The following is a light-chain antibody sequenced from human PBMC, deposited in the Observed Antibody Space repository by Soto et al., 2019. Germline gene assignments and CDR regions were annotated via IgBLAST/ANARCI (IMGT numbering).Light chain of an antibody. CDR3: QQRSAWPRT. CDR1: QSVSSY. J-gene: IGKJ1*01. V-gene: IGKV3-11*01. CDR2: AAS. Sequence: EIVLTQSPATLSLSPGERATLSCRASQSVSSYVAWFQQKPGQAPRLLIYAASNRATGIPARFSGSGSGTEFTLTISRLEPEDFAVYYCQQRSAWPRTFGQGTKVEIK.